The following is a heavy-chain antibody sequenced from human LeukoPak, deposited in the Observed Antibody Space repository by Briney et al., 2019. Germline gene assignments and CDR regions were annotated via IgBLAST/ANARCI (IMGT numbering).Heavy chain of an antibody. V-gene: IGHV3-53*05. J-gene: IGHJ4*02. CDR2: IYSGGST. Sequence: GGSLRLSCAASGFTVSSNYMSWVRQAPGKGLEWVSVIYSGGSTYYSDSVKGRFTISRDNSKNTLYLQMNSLRAEDTAVYYCAKSTYYSDSSGYYYGHLFDYWGQGTLVTVSS. CDR3: AKSTYYSDSSGYYYGHLFDY. CDR1: GFTVSSNY. D-gene: IGHD3-22*01.